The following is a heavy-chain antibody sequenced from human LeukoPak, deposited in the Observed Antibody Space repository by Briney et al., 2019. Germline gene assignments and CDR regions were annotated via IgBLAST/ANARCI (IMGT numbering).Heavy chain of an antibody. CDR3: ERGGWSGYYKRGGFDP. D-gene: IGHD3-3*01. CDR2: INADGSEE. Sequence: GGSLRLSCEASGFTFSTYWMTWVRQAPGKGLEWVAQINADGSEEFYVDSVKGRFTISRDNAKNSLYLQMHSLRADDTAVYYCERGGWSGYYKRGGFDPWGQGTLVTVSS. CDR1: GFTFSTYW. J-gene: IGHJ5*02. V-gene: IGHV3-7*01.